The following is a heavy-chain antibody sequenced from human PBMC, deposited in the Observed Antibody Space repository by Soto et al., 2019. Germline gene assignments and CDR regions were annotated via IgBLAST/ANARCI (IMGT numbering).Heavy chain of an antibody. Sequence: QVQLVQSGAEVKEPGASVKVSCKASGYTFPDYYLHWVRQAPGQGFEWMGWINPNSGGTRYAQKFQGRVTMTRDTSISTAYMELSRLRSDDMAIYYCERPYSSSSLFYFHHWGQGTLVTVSS. CDR2: INPNSGGT. V-gene: IGHV1-2*02. CDR3: ERPYSSSSLFYFHH. D-gene: IGHD6-6*01. J-gene: IGHJ1*01. CDR1: GYTFPDYY.